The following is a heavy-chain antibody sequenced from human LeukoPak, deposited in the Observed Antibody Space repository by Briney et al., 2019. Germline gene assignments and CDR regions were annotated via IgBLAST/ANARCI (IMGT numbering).Heavy chain of an antibody. Sequence: ASVKVSCKASGYTFTGYYMHWVRQAPGQGLEWMGWINPNSDGTSYAQKFQGWVTMTRDTSISTAYMELSRLRSDDTAVYYCARGGITGTTRGPTRLNDAFDIWGQGTMVTVSS. J-gene: IGHJ3*02. CDR1: GYTFTGYY. V-gene: IGHV1-2*04. CDR2: INPNSDGT. D-gene: IGHD1-20*01. CDR3: ARGGITGTTRGPTRLNDAFDI.